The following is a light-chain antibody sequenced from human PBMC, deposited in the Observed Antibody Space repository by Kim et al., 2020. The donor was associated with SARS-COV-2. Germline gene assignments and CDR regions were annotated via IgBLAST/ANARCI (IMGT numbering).Light chain of an antibody. J-gene: IGLJ2*01. Sequence: SYELTQPPSVSVFQGQTATITCSGDRLGSKYVAWYQKKPGQSPLLVIHEDNNRPSGVPARFIGSNSGTAATLTISGTQAMDEADYYCQAWDNSAAVFGGGTQLTVL. V-gene: IGLV3-1*01. CDR2: EDN. CDR3: QAWDNSAAV. CDR1: RLGSKY.